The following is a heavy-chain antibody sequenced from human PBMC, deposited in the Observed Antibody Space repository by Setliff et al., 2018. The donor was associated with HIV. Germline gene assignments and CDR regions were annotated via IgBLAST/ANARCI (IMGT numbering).Heavy chain of an antibody. CDR1: GGSISSSSYY. CDR2: LYYSGTT. CDR3: ARRTLITGYDY. J-gene: IGHJ4*02. Sequence: SETLSLTCTVSGGSISSSSYYWGWIRQPPGRGLEWIGSLYYSGTTYYNPSLKSRLTISVDTSKNQFSLKLSSVTAADTAVYYCARRTLITGYDYWGQGTLVTVSS. V-gene: IGHV4-39*01. D-gene: IGHD3-16*01.